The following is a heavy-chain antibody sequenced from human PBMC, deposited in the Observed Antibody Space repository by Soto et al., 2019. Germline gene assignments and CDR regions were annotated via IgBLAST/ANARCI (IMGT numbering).Heavy chain of an antibody. D-gene: IGHD2-21*01. CDR3: TRGVLKGEHLDY. CDR2: IRSKAYGGTT. Sequence: GSLRLSCTASGFTFGDYAMSWVRQAPGKGLEWVGFIRSKAYGGTTEYAASVKGRFTISRDDSKSIAYLQMNSLKPEDPAVYYCTRGVLKGEHLDYWGQGTLVTVSS. V-gene: IGHV3-49*04. J-gene: IGHJ4*02. CDR1: GFTFGDYA.